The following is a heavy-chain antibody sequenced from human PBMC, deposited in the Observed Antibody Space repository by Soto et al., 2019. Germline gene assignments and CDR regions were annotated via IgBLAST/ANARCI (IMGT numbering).Heavy chain of an antibody. V-gene: IGHV3-43*01. D-gene: IGHD4-17*01. CDR3: AREIDTVTTRGYYYGMDV. CDR2: ISWDGGST. J-gene: IGHJ6*02. CDR1: GFTFDDYT. Sequence: GGSLRLSCAASGFTFDDYTMHWVRQAPGKGLEWVSLISWDGGSTYYADSVKGRFTISRDNSKNSLYLQMNSLRTEDTALYYCAREIDTVTTRGYYYGMDVWGQGTTVTVSS.